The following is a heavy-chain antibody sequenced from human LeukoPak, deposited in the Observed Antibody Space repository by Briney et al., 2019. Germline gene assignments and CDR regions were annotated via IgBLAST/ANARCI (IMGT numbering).Heavy chain of an antibody. CDR1: GFTFSSYA. CDR3: ARPLGYCSSTSCSSNWFDP. D-gene: IGHD2-2*01. V-gene: IGHV3-23*01. CDR2: ISGSGGST. Sequence: GGSLRLSCAASGFTFSSYAMSWVRQASGKGLEWVSAISGSGGSTYYADSVKGRFTISRDNAKNTLYLQMNSLRAEDTAVYYCARPLGYCSSTSCSSNWFDPWGQGTLVTVSS. J-gene: IGHJ5*02.